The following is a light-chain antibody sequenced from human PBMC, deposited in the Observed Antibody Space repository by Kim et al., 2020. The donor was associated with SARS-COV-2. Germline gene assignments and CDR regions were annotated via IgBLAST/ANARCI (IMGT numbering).Light chain of an antibody. J-gene: IGLJ3*02. CDR3: HSRDSSNNHL. Sequence: SSELTQDPVVSVALGQTVRITCQGDSLRRYYASWYQQKPGQAPVLVIYGKNNRPSGIPDRVSGSSSGNTASLTITGAQAEDEADYYCHSRDSSNNHLFGGGTQLTVL. V-gene: IGLV3-19*01. CDR2: GKN. CDR1: SLRRYY.